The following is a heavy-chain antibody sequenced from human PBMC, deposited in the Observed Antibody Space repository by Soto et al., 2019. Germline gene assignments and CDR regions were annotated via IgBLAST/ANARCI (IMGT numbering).Heavy chain of an antibody. CDR2: INPNSGGT. D-gene: IGHD6-13*01. CDR1: GYTFTGYY. J-gene: IGHJ6*02. Sequence: ASVKVSCKASGYTFTGYYMHWVRQAPGQGLEWMGWINPNSGGTNYAQKFQGWVTMTRDTSIGTAYMELSRLRSDDTAVYYCAKTIAAAGSYGMDVWGQGTTVTVSS. V-gene: IGHV1-2*04. CDR3: AKTIAAAGSYGMDV.